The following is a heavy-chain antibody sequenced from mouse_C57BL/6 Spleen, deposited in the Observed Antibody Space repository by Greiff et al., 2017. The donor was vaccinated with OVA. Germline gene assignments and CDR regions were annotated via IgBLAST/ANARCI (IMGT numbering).Heavy chain of an antibody. CDR3: ARDYGSSLGY. CDR1: GYTFTSYW. CDR2: IDPSDSET. D-gene: IGHD1-1*01. J-gene: IGHJ2*01. V-gene: IGHV1-52*01. Sequence: QVQLQQPGAELVRPGSSVKLSCKASGYTFTSYWMHWVKQRPIQGLEWIGNIDPSDSETHYNQKFKDKATLTVDKSSSTAYIQLSSLTSEDSAVYYCARDYGSSLGYWGQGTTLTVSS.